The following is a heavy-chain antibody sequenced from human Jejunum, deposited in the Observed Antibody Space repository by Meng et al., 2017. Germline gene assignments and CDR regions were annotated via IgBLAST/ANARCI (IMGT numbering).Heavy chain of an antibody. J-gene: IGHJ4*02. CDR3: ARTYADYPSYYFDY. D-gene: IGHD4-17*01. CDR2: IYYSGST. Sequence: QVQLQESGPGLVKPSQTLSLTCTVSGGSISSGDYHWSWIRQPPGKGLEWIGYIYYSGSTSYNSSLKSRVAISVDTSKNQFSLKLSSVTAADTAVYYCARTYADYPSYYFDYWGQGTLVTVSS. CDR1: GGSISSGDYH. V-gene: IGHV4-30-4*01.